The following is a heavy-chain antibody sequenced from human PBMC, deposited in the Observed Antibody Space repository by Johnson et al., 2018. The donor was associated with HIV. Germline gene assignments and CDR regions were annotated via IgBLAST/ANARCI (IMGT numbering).Heavy chain of an antibody. CDR3: ARDQSSRKAFDI. D-gene: IGHD6-6*01. V-gene: IGHV3-30*04. CDR1: GFTFSSYA. CDR2: ISYDGSNK. Sequence: QVQLVESGGGVVQPGRSLRLSCAASGFTFSSYAMHWVRQAPGKGLEWVAIISYDGSNKYYADSVKGRFTISRDNSKNTLYLQMNSLRPEDTAVYYCARDQSSRKAFDIWGQGTMVNVSS. J-gene: IGHJ3*02.